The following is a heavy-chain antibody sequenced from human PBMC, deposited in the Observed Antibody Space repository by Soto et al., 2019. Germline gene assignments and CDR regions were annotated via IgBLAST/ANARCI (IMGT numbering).Heavy chain of an antibody. CDR2: ISSSSSYI. CDR3: ARDGWGRAFDI. D-gene: IGHD3-16*01. J-gene: IGHJ3*02. Sequence: GSLRLSCAASGFTFSSYSMNWVRQAPGKGLEWVSSISSSSSYIYYAGSVKGRFTISRDNAKNSLYLQMNSLRAEDTAVYYCARDGWGRAFDIWGQGTMVTVS. V-gene: IGHV3-21*01. CDR1: GFTFSSYS.